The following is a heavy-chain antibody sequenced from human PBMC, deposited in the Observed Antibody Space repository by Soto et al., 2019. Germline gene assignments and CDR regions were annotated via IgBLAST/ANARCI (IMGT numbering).Heavy chain of an antibody. CDR3: ARPSAPWDGYNPNYYYGMDV. CDR2: IYSGGST. J-gene: IGHJ6*02. Sequence: EVQLVESGGGLIQPGGSLRLSCAASGFTVSSNYMSWVRQAPGKGLEWVSVIYSGGSTYYADSVKGRFTISRDNSKNTLYLQMNSLRAEDTAVYYCARPSAPWDGYNPNYYYGMDVWGQGTTVTVSS. D-gene: IGHD5-12*01. CDR1: GFTVSSNY. V-gene: IGHV3-53*01.